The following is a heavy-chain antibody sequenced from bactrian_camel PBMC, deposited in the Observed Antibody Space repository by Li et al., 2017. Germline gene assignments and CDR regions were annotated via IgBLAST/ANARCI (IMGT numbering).Heavy chain of an antibody. Sequence: HVQLVESGGGSVQAGGSLRLSCAFDAYTPANVRMAWFRQAPGKEREGVASLASDGSSIYANSLKGRFSISKDNARHWLDLQMDSLEPGDTARYYCAADRRRHGPPSLRPGDYSVWGQGTQVTVS. CDR3: AADRRRHGPPSLRPGDYSV. CDR1: AYTPANVR. J-gene: IGHJ4*01. D-gene: IGHD2*01. V-gene: IGHV3S53*01. CDR2: LASDGSS.